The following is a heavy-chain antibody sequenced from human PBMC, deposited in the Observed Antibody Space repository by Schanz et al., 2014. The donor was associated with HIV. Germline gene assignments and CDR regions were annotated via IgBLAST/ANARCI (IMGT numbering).Heavy chain of an antibody. CDR3: ARGLVGGGF. Sequence: QVQLVQSGAEVKKPGASVTVSCETSGYIFTNYGISWMRQAPGQGLEWMGWISVYNGNTNYSEKLQGRVTMTTDTSTSTAYMELRSLRSDDTAVYYCARGLVGGGFWGQGTLVTVSS. D-gene: IGHD1-26*01. CDR2: ISVYNGNT. J-gene: IGHJ4*02. V-gene: IGHV1-18*01. CDR1: GYIFTNYG.